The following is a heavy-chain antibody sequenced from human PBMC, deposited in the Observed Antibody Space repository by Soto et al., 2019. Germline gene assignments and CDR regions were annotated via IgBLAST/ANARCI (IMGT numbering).Heavy chain of an antibody. V-gene: IGHV3-21*01. CDR3: AREGDFFFQAEDGIRDCYSVSAFLLNRSSDL. Sequence: KGLAWVSSVSSSSSYIYYADSVKGRFTISRDNAKNSLYLQMNSLRAEDTAVYYCAREGDFFFQAEDGIRDCYSVSAFLLNRSSDL. D-gene: IGHD2-15*01. J-gene: IGHJ2*01. CDR2: VSSSSSYI.